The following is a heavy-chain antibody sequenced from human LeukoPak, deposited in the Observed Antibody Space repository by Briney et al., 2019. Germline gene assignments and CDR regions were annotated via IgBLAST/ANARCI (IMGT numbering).Heavy chain of an antibody. V-gene: IGHV1-69*05. Sequence: SVKVSCKTSGGTFSSYAISWVRQAPGQGLEWMGGIIPIFNTTNYAQKFQARVTITTDESTNTAYVELSSLRSEDTAVYYCATEYCTTSSCYPPFDYWGQGTLVTVSP. CDR3: ATEYCTTSSCYPPFDY. D-gene: IGHD2-2*01. CDR2: IIPIFNTT. CDR1: GGTFSSYA. J-gene: IGHJ4*02.